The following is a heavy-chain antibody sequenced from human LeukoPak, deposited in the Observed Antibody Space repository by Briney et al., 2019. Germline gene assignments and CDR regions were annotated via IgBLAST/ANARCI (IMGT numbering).Heavy chain of an antibody. V-gene: IGHV1-18*01. CDR1: GYTFTSYG. Sequence: ASVKVSCKASGYTFTSYGISWVRQAPGQGLEWMGWISAYNGNTNYAQKLQGRVTMTTDTSTSTAYMELRSLRSDDTAVCYCARDLVGATPGIPEYWGQGTLVTVSS. J-gene: IGHJ4*02. D-gene: IGHD1-26*01. CDR2: ISAYNGNT. CDR3: ARDLVGATPGIPEY.